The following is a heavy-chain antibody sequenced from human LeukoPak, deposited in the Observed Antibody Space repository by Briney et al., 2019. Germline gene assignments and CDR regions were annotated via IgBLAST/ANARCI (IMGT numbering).Heavy chain of an antibody. V-gene: IGHV3-30*04. Sequence: PGRSLRLSCATSGFTFSSYAMHWVRQAPGKGLEWVAVISYDGSNKYYADSVKGRFTISRDNSKNTLYLQMNSLRAEDTAVYYCARAHNWNIQGAAFDIWGQGTMVTVSS. CDR3: ARAHNWNIQGAAFDI. J-gene: IGHJ3*02. CDR1: GFTFSSYA. CDR2: ISYDGSNK. D-gene: IGHD1/OR15-1a*01.